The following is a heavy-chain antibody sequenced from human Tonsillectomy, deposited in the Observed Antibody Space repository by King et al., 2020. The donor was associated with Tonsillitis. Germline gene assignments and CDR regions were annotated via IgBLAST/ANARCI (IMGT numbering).Heavy chain of an antibody. J-gene: IGHJ4*02. Sequence: QLVQSGTEVKKPGSSVKVSCKASGDTFSSSGISWVRQAPGQGLEWVGGIIPIFGTTNYAQKVQGRVTITADESTTTAYMELSSLRCEDTALYYCARDQISNNGYGPVLFWGQGTLVTVSS. D-gene: IGHD3-22*01. CDR3: ARDQISNNGYGPVLF. V-gene: IGHV1-69*01. CDR2: IIPIFGTT. CDR1: GDTFSSSG.